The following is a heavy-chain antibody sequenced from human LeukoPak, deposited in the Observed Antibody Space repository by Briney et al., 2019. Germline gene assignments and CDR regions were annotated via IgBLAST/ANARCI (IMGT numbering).Heavy chain of an antibody. CDR2: IRYDGSDK. J-gene: IGHJ4*02. D-gene: IGHD6-13*01. V-gene: IGHV3-30*02. CDR1: GFTFSSYG. CDR3: AKGPTRYSSSWAFDY. Sequence: GGSLRLSCAASGFTFSSYGMHWVRQAPGKGLEWVAFIRYDGSDKYYADSVKGRFTISRDNSKNTLYLQMNSLRAEDTAVYYCAKGPTRYSSSWAFDYWGQGTLVTVSS.